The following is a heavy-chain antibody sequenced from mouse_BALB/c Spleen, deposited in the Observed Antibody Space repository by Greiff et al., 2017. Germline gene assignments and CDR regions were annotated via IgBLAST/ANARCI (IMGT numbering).Heavy chain of an antibody. V-gene: IGHV5-9-3*01. CDR2: ISSGGSYT. CDR3: ARPTVYDGYPWFAY. CDR1: GFTFSSYA. Sequence: VQVVESGGGLVKPGGSLKLSCAASGFTFSSYAMSWVRQTPEKRLEWVATISSGGSYTYYPDSVKGRFTISRDNAKNTLYLQMSSLRSEDTAMYYCARPTVYDGYPWFAYWGQGTLVTVSA. D-gene: IGHD2-3*01. J-gene: IGHJ3*01.